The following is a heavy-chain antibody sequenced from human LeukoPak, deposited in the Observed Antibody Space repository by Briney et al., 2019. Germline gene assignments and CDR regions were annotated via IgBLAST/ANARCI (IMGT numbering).Heavy chain of an antibody. V-gene: IGHV3-48*03. CDR1: GFTFSSYE. D-gene: IGHD6-13*01. CDR2: ISSSGSDI. CDR3: ARSKRKTDSRLVASAGDF. J-gene: IGHJ4*02. Sequence: GGSLRLSCVVSGFTFSSYEMNWVRQAPGKGLEWISYISSSGSDIYYADSVKGRFTLSRDNAYNSLYLQMNSLRAEDTAVYYCARSKRKTDSRLVASAGDFWGQGTLVTVSS.